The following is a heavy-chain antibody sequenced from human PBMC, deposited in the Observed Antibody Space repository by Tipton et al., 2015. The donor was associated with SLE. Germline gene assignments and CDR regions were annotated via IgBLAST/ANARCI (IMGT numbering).Heavy chain of an antibody. CDR2: INHSGST. CDR1: GYSISSGYY. J-gene: IGHJ3*02. D-gene: IGHD2-8*02. V-gene: IGHV4-38-2*02. CDR3: ASRGYCTGGVCSLPFRI. Sequence: TLSLTCTVSGYSISSGYYWGWIRQPPGKGLEWIGEINHSGSTNYNPSLKSRVTISVDTSKNQFSLKLSSVTAADTAVYYCASRGYCTGGVCSLPFRIWGQGTMVTVSS.